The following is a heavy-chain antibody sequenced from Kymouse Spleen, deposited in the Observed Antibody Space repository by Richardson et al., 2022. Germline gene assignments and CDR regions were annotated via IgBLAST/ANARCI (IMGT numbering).Heavy chain of an antibody. J-gene: IGHJ6*02. CDR3: TRPLVGATTHYGMDV. V-gene: IGHV3-73*02. CDR1: GFTFSGSA. CDR2: IRSKANSYAT. Sequence: EVQLVESGGGLVQPGGSLKLSCAASGFTFSGSAMHWVRQASGKGLEWVGRIRSKANSYATAYAASVKGRFTISRDDSKNTAYLQMNSLKTEDTAVYYCTRPLVGATTHYGMDVWGQGTTVTVSS. D-gene: IGHD1-26*01.